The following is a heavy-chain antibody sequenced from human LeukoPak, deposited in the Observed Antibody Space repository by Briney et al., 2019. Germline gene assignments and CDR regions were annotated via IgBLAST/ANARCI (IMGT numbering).Heavy chain of an antibody. V-gene: IGHV4-38-2*02. CDR3: AREYSSSSRAFDI. J-gene: IGHJ3*02. CDR1: GYSISSGYY. Sequence: SETLSLTCAVSGYSISSGYYWGWIRQPPGKGLEWIGSIYHNGNTYYNPSLKSRVTISVDTSKNQFPLKLSSVTAADTAVSYCAREYSSSSRAFDIWGQGTMVTVSS. CDR2: IYHNGNT. D-gene: IGHD6-6*01.